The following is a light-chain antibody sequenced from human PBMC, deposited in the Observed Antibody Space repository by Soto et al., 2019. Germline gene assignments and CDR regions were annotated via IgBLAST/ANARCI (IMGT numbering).Light chain of an antibody. CDR3: QQYGSSPPFT. J-gene: IGKJ3*01. Sequence: EIVLTQSPGTLSLSPGERATLSCRASQRVSSSYLAWYQQKPGQAPRLLIYGASSRATGIPDRFSGSGSGTHFTLTISRLEPEDFAVYYCQQYGSSPPFTFGPGTKVDIK. CDR2: GAS. CDR1: QRVSSSY. V-gene: IGKV3-20*01.